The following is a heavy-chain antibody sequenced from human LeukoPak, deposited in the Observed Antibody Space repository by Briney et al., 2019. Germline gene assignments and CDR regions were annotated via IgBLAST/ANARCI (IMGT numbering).Heavy chain of an antibody. CDR2: TRYRSTWNT. CDR1: GDSVSSKSVS. D-gene: IGHD3-16*01. Sequence: SQTLSLTCAISGDSVSSKSVSWSWMRQSPSRGLEYLGRTRYRSTWNTFYSLSVEGRITINADTSRNKVSLRLSAVTPEDTALYYCVRDFNWAFDYWGQGTLVTVSS. CDR3: VRDFNWAFDY. J-gene: IGHJ4*02. V-gene: IGHV6-1*01.